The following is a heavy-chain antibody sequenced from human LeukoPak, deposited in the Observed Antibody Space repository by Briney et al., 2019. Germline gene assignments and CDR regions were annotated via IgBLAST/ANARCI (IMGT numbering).Heavy chain of an antibody. D-gene: IGHD6-13*01. CDR2: IKQDGSEK. V-gene: IGHV3-7*01. J-gene: IGHJ6*03. CDR1: GFTFSSYW. Sequence: PGGSLRLSCAASGFTFSSYWMSWVRQAPGKGLEWVANIKQDGSEKYYVDSVKGRFTISRDNAKNSLYLQMNSLRAEDTAVYYCARVGYGWIRQQLVPWYYYYIDVWGKGTTVTVSS. CDR3: ARVGYGWIRQQLVPWYYYYIDV.